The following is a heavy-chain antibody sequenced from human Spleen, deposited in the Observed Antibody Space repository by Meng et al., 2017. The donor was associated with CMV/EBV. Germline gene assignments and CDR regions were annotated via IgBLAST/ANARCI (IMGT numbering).Heavy chain of an antibody. J-gene: IGHJ5*02. CDR2: IYHSGST. V-gene: IGHV4-38-2*02. Sequence: SETLSLTCTVSGYSISSGYYWGWIRQPPGKGLEWIGSIYHSGSTYYNPSLKSRVTISVDTSKNRFSLRLSSVTAADTAVFYCARRRKQGGFDPWGQGTLVTVSS. CDR3: ARRRKQGGFDP. CDR1: GYSISSGYY.